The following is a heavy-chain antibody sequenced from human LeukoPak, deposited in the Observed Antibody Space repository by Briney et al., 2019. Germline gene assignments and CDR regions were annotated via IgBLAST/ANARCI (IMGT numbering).Heavy chain of an antibody. J-gene: IGHJ4*02. CDR3: TREDDRNYYYYFDY. CDR2: IYNRGST. V-gene: IGHV4-4*07. D-gene: IGHD3-22*01. CDR1: GGSISSYY. Sequence: SETLSLTCTVSGGSISSYYWNWIRQPAGKGLEWIGRIYNRGSTNYNPSLKSRVTMSVDTSKNQFSLKLTSVTAADTAVYYCTREDDRNYYYYFDYCGQGTLVTVSS.